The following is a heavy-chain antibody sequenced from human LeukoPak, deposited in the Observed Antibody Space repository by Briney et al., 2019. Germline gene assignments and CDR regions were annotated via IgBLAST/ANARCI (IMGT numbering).Heavy chain of an antibody. J-gene: IGHJ6*02. CDR2: IKQDGTVQ. CDR1: GFALSAYW. CDR3: ARDYTATGAMDV. Sequence: GSLRLSCAASGFALSAYWMNWVRQAPGKGLQWQANIKQDGTVQHYVDSVKGRFTISRDNAKNSLFLQMNSLRAEDTALYYCARDYTATGAMDVWGQGTTVTVS. V-gene: IGHV3-7*01. D-gene: IGHD2-21*02.